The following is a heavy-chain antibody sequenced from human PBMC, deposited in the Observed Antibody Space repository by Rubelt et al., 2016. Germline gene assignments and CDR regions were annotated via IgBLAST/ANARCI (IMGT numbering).Heavy chain of an antibody. CDR2: ISAFTDAT. CDR1: GFAFSNYA. V-gene: IGHV3-23*01. Sequence: GGGLVQPGGSLRLSCAASGFAFSNYAMAWVRQAPGKGLEWVSVISAFTDATFYGDSVKGRFTISRDNSKNTLYLQMNSLRAKDTAVYYCARGGMDVWGQGTTVTVSS. CDR3: ARGGMDV. J-gene: IGHJ6*02.